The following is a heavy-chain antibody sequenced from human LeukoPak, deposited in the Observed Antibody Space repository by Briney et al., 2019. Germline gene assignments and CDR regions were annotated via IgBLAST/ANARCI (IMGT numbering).Heavy chain of an antibody. CDR3: ARDSTRVSALDI. CDR2: IYYSGST. Sequence: SETLSLTCTVSGGSISSYYWSWIRQPPGKGLEWIGYIYYSGSTNYNPSLKSRVTISVDTSKNQFSLKLSSVTAADTAVYYCARDSTRVSALDIWGQGTMVTVSS. CDR1: GGSISSYY. J-gene: IGHJ3*02. V-gene: IGHV4-59*01. D-gene: IGHD1-1*01.